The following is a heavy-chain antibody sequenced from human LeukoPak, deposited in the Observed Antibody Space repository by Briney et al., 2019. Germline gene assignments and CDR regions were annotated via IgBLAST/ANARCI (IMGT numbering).Heavy chain of an antibody. V-gene: IGHV1-8*01. CDR1: GYTFITYD. Sequence: EASVKVSCKASGYTFITYDIIRVRQAAGHGLEWVGWLNPQSGHTGYTENFQGRVIMTMDSSTATVYMELRSLRFEDTAVYYCARGPWFRSLVGYCADGVCYPGYWGQGTLVTVSS. CDR2: LNPQSGHT. CDR3: ARGPWFRSLVGYCADGVCYPGY. D-gene: IGHD2-8*01. J-gene: IGHJ4*02.